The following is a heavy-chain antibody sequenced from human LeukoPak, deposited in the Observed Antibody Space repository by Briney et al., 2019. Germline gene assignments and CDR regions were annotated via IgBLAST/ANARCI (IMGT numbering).Heavy chain of an antibody. J-gene: IGHJ4*02. D-gene: IGHD6-6*01. CDR1: GGSISSYY. CDR2: IYTSGST. CDR3: AGGDSSSQADY. Sequence: PSETLSLTCTVSGGSISSYYWSWIRQPAGKGLEWIGRIYTSGSTNYNPSLKSRVTISVDKSKSQFSLKLSSVTAADTAVYDCAGGDSSSQADYWGQGTLVTVSS. V-gene: IGHV4-4*07.